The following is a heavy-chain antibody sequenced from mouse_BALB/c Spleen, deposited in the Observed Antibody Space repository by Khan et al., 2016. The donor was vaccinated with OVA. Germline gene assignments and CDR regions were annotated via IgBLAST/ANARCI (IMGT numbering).Heavy chain of an antibody. CDR1: GFSLTRYG. J-gene: IGHJ1*01. Sequence: QVQLKESGPGLVAPSQSLSITCTISGFSLTRYGIHWVRQPPGKGLEWLVVIWSDGKTTYNSALKSRLNIIKDNSKSQVFLQMNSLLTDDTAMYYCARQIFPGYFDVWGAGTTVTVSS. CDR2: IWSDGKT. V-gene: IGHV2-6-1*01. CDR3: ARQIFPGYFDV.